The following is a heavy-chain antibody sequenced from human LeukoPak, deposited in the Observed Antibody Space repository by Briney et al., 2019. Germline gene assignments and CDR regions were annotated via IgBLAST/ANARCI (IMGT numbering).Heavy chain of an antibody. CDR1: GCSFTSYW. V-gene: IGHV5-51*01. CDR2: IFSGDSDT. Sequence: GESLKISCKGSGCSFTSYWIGWVRQMPGKGLEWMGMIFSGDSDTRYSPSFQGQVTISAHKFISTAYLSWISASAPDTAMFSGARSSGGNLDYWAQGTRVTVSS. J-gene: IGHJ4*02. CDR3: ARSSGGNLDY. D-gene: IGHD3-10*01.